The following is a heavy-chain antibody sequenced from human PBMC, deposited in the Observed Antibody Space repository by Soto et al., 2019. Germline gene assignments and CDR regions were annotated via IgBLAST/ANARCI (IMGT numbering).Heavy chain of an antibody. V-gene: IGHV4-61*01. Sequence: PSETLSLTCTVSGGSVSSGSYYWSWIRQPPGKGLEWIGYIYYSGSTNYNPSLKSRVTISVDTSKNQFSLKLSSVTAADTAVYYCARALASSSRYDYCSGLLDYWGQGTLDIVSS. J-gene: IGHJ4*02. CDR2: IYYSGST. CDR3: ARALASSSRYDYCSGLLDY. D-gene: IGHD3-3*01. CDR1: GGSVSSGSYY.